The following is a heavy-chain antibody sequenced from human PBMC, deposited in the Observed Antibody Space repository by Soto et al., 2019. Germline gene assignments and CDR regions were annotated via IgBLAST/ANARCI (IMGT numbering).Heavy chain of an antibody. CDR2: IWYDGSNK. D-gene: IGHD6-13*01. J-gene: IGHJ4*02. CDR1: GFTFSSYG. V-gene: IGHV3-33*01. CDR3: ARDRAAAAEFDY. Sequence: GGSLRLSCAASGFTFSSYGMHWVRQAPGKGLEWVAVIWYDGSNKYYADSVKGRFTISRDNSKNTLYLQMNSLRAGDTAVYYCARDRAAAAEFDYWGQGTLVTVSS.